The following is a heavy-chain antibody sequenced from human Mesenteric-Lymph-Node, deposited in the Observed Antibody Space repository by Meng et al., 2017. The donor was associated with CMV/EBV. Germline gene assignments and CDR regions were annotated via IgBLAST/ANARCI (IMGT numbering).Heavy chain of an antibody. J-gene: IGHJ4*02. CDR3: ARAKLLSDGAQVFDY. D-gene: IGHD3-10*01. V-gene: IGHV1-46*01. CDR1: GYTFTHYY. Sequence: ASVKVSCKASGYTFTHYYIHWVRQAPGQGLEWMGIIDPNGGGTTYAQNFQDRLTMTGDTSSTTVYMDLSSLRSEDSAFYYCARAKLLSDGAQVFDYWGQGTLVTVSS. CDR2: IDPNGGGT.